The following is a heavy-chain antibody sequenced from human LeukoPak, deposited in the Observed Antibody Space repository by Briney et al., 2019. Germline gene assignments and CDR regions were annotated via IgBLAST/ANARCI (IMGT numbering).Heavy chain of an antibody. CDR3: ARDQSPDYGMDV. CDR1: GFTFSNYA. J-gene: IGHJ6*02. CDR2: ISGNGAST. Sequence: GGSLRLSCAASGFTFSNYAMSWVRQAPGKGLEWVSAISGNGASTYYADSVKGRFAISGDNSKNTLYLQMNSLRAEDTAVYYCARDQSPDYGMDVWGQGTTVTVSS. V-gene: IGHV3-23*01. D-gene: IGHD1-14*01.